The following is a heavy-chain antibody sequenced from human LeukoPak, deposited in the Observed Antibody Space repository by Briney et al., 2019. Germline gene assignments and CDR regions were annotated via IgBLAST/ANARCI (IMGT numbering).Heavy chain of an antibody. J-gene: IGHJ4*02. Sequence: SETLSLTCAVYGGSFSGYYWSWIRQPPGKGLEWIGEINHSGSTNYNPSLKSRVTISVDTSKNQFSLKLSSVTAADTAVYYCARVYLPQNYYGSGSLYYFDYWGQGTLVTVSS. CDR2: INHSGST. CDR3: ARVYLPQNYYGSGSLYYFDY. V-gene: IGHV4-34*01. D-gene: IGHD3-10*01. CDR1: GGSFSGYY.